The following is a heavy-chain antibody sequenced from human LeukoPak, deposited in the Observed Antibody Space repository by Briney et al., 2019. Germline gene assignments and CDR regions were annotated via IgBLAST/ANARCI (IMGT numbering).Heavy chain of an antibody. CDR2: ISSSGSTI. CDR3: ARVSSQQLK. D-gene: IGHD6-13*01. CDR1: GLTFSDYY. J-gene: IGHJ4*02. V-gene: IGHV3-11*01. Sequence: PGGSLRLSCAASGLTFSDYYMSWIRQAPGKGLEWISYISSSGSTIFQADSMKGRFTISRDNAKNSLYLQMNNLRVEDTAVYYCARVSSQQLKWGQGTLVTVSS.